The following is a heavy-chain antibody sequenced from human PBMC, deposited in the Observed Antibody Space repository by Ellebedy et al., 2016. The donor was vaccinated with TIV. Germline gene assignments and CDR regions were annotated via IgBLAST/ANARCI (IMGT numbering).Heavy chain of an antibody. CDR2: INACNGDT. V-gene: IGHV1-3*01. J-gene: IGHJ4*02. D-gene: IGHD3-3*01. CDR1: GYTFTTYA. CDR3: ARGLSRRWMEGFY. Sequence: AASVKVSCKASGYTFTTYAMHWVRQAPGQRLEWMGWINACNGDTKSSQKFQGRVTITRDTSASTDYMELSSLRSEDTAVYYCARGLSRRWMEGFYWGQGTLVTVPS.